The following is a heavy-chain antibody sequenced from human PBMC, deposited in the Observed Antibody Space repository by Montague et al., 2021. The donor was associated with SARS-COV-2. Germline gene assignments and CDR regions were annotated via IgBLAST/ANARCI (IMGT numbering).Heavy chain of an antibody. J-gene: IGHJ5*02. Sequence: PPLVKPTQTLTLTCTFSGFSLSTSGVGVGWIRQPPGKALEWLALIYWDDDKRYNPSLKSRLTITKDTSKNQVVLTMTNMDPVDTATYYCAHRPSIAAAGTFRFDPWGQGTLVTVSS. CDR1: GFSLSTSGVG. V-gene: IGHV2-5*02. D-gene: IGHD6-13*01. CDR3: AHRPSIAAAGTFRFDP. CDR2: IYWDDDK.